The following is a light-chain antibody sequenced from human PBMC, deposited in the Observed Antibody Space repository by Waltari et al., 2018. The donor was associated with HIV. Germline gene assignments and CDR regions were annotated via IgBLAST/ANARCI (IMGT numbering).Light chain of an antibody. CDR1: QSLLDSSINTYF. V-gene: IGKV4-1*01. Sequence: DIVMTQSPDSLAVSLGGRATVHCKSSQSLLDSSINTYFLAWYQQKPGQPPKILVYWASARESGVPDRFSGGGAETNFTLTINSLKAEDVAVYYCQQYHTTPLTFGGGTRVEIK. CDR3: QQYHTTPLT. J-gene: IGKJ4*01. CDR2: WAS.